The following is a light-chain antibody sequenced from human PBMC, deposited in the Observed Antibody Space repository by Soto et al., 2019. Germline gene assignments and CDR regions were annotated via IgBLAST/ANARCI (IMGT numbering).Light chain of an antibody. Sequence: ENLLTHSPGTLSLSPGEVATLSCRASRGVSANYLAWYQQKPGQAPTLLIYGASIRAAGIPDRFSGSGSGTDFTLTIRRLEPDDFAVYYCQQYGSSPITFGQGTRLEIK. CDR1: RGVSANY. CDR2: GAS. V-gene: IGKV3-20*01. J-gene: IGKJ5*01. CDR3: QQYGSSPIT.